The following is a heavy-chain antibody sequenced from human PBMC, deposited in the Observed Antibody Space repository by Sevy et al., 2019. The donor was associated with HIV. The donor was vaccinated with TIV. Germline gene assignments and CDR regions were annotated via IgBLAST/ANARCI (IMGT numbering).Heavy chain of an antibody. D-gene: IGHD5-12*01. Sequence: GGSLRLSCAASGFTFITYDMHWVRHVTGKGLEWVSGVGPAGDTFYPGSVKGRFTISRVNAKNSLYLQMNNLRAGDTAVYYCTRSGGYSDYGMDVWGQGTTVTVSS. J-gene: IGHJ6*02. V-gene: IGHV3-13*01. CDR1: GFTFITYD. CDR2: VGPAGDT. CDR3: TRSGGYSDYGMDV.